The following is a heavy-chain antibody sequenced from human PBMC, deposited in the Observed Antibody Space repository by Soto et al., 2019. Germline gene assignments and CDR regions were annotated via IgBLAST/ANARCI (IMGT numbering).Heavy chain of an antibody. Sequence: GASVKVSCKASGYTFTSYGISWARQAPGQGLEWMGWISAYNGNTNYAQKLQGRVTMTTDTSTSTAYMELRSLRSDDTAVYYCASDGAPSGSLAAFDIWGQGTMVTVSS. V-gene: IGHV1-18*01. CDR2: ISAYNGNT. J-gene: IGHJ3*02. CDR1: GYTFTSYG. D-gene: IGHD1-26*01. CDR3: ASDGAPSGSLAAFDI.